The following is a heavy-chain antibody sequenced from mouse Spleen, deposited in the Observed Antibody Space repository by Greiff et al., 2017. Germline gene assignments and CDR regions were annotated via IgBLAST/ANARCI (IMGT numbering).Heavy chain of an antibody. J-gene: IGHJ2*01. D-gene: IGHD2-5*01. CDR3: ARTYYSNDYFDY. CDR1: GYAFSSSW. V-gene: IGHV1-82*01. Sequence: QVQLQQSGPELVKPGASVKISCKASGYAFSSSWMNWVKQRPGKGLEWIGRIYPGDGDTNYNGKFKGKATLTADKSSSTAYMQLSSLTSEDSAVYFCARTYYSNDYFDYWGQGTTLTVSS. CDR2: IYPGDGDT.